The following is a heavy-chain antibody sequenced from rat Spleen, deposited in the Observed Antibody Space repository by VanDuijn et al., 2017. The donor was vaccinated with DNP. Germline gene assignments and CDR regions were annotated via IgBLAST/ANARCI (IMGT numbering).Heavy chain of an antibody. J-gene: IGHJ2*01. D-gene: IGHD1-4*01. Sequence: EVLLVESDGGLVQPGRSLKLSCAASGFTFSDYNMAWVRQAPKKGLEWVATINDDGSSTYYRDSVKGRFTISRDNAKNTQYLQMDSLRSEDTATYYCASRPPPTRGPFDYWGQGVTVTVSS. V-gene: IGHV5-7*01. CDR2: INDDGSST. CDR3: ASRPPPTRGPFDY. CDR1: GFTFSDYN.